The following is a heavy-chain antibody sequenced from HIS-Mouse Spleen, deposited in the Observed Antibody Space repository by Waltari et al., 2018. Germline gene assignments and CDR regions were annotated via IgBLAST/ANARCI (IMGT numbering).Heavy chain of an antibody. J-gene: IGHJ4*02. Sequence: QVQLQQWGAGLLKPSETLSLTCAVYGGSFSGYYWSWIRQPPGKGLEWIGEIHHSESTNYTPPLKSRVTISGDRSKNQFSLKLSSVTAADTAVYYCASRNWGSDYWGQGTLVTVSS. CDR3: ASRNWGSDY. D-gene: IGHD7-27*01. CDR2: IHHSEST. V-gene: IGHV4-34*01. CDR1: GGSFSGYY.